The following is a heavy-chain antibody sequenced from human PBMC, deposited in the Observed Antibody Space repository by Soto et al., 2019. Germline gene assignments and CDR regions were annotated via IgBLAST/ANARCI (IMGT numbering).Heavy chain of an antibody. CDR2: IIPIFGTA. J-gene: IGHJ6*02. D-gene: IGHD3-3*01. CDR1: GYTFSSYY. CDR3: ASGREGEWFSSNSARDYYYGMVV. V-gene: IGHV1-69*13. Sequence: SVKVSCKASGYTFSSYYMNWVRQAPGQGLEWMGGIIPIFGTANYAQKFQGRVTITADESTSTAYMELSSLRSEDTAVYYCASGREGEWFSSNSARDYYYGMVVWGQGTTVTVSS.